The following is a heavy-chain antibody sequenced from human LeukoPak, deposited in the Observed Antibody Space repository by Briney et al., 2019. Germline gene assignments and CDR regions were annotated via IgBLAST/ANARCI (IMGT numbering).Heavy chain of an antibody. D-gene: IGHD5-24*01. CDR2: MNPNSGNT. Sequence: GASVKVSCKASGGTFSSYAISWVRQATGQGLEWMGWMNPNSGNTGYAQKFQGRVTMTRNTSISTAYMELSSLRSEDTAVYYCATDHSMANTAWWFDPWGQGTLVTVSS. J-gene: IGHJ5*01. CDR3: ATDHSMANTAWWFDP. V-gene: IGHV1-8*02. CDR1: GGTFSSYA.